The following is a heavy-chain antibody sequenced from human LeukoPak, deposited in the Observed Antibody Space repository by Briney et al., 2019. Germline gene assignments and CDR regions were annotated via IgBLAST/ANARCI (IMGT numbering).Heavy chain of an antibody. Sequence: GGSLRLSCAASGFTFRSFEINWVRQAPGKGLEWVSYVSGSGSTIYYADSLKGRFTVSRDNAKNSLYLQMNSLRAEDTAVYYCARVAAGYYGVDVWGKGTTVSVSS. D-gene: IGHD6-19*01. J-gene: IGHJ6*04. CDR2: VSGSGSTI. CDR1: GFTFRSFE. V-gene: IGHV3-48*03. CDR3: ARVAAGYYGVDV.